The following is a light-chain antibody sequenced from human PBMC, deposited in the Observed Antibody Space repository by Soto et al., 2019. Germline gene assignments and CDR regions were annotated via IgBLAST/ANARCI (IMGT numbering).Light chain of an antibody. CDR1: SSDVGGYIF. J-gene: IGLJ1*01. Sequence: QSALAQPSSSSWSPGQSVTISCTGTSSDVGGYIFVSWYQQHPGKVPKLIIYDVNKRPSGVPDRFSGSKYGNTASLTVSGLQAEDEGDYYCVSFAGGTYVFGTGTKVTVL. V-gene: IGLV2-8*01. CDR2: DVN. CDR3: VSFAGGTYV.